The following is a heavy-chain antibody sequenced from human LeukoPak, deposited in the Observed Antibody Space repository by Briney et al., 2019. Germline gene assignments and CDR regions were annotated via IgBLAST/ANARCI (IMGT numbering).Heavy chain of an antibody. V-gene: IGHV4-39*01. CDR1: GGSISSSSYY. CDR2: IYYSGST. CDR3: ASLLENFDY. J-gene: IGHJ4*02. Sequence: PSETLSLTCTVSGGSISSSSYYWGWIRQPPGKGLEWIGSIYYSGSTYYNPSLKSRVTISVDTSKNQFSLKLSSATAADTAVYYCASLLENFDYWGQGTLVTVSS. D-gene: IGHD1-1*01.